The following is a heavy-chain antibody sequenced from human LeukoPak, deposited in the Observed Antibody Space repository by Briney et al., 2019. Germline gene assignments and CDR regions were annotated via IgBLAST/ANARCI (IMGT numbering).Heavy chain of an antibody. CDR3: AKAGGYYSLGAFDI. V-gene: IGHV3-66*01. CDR2: IYSGGST. D-gene: IGHD3-10*01. J-gene: IGHJ3*02. Sequence: GGSLRLSCAASGFTVSSNYMSWVRQAPGKGLEWVSVIYSGGSTYYADSVKGRFTTSRDNSKNTLYLQMNSLRAEDTAVYYCAKAGGYYSLGAFDIWGQGTMVTVSS. CDR1: GFTVSSNY.